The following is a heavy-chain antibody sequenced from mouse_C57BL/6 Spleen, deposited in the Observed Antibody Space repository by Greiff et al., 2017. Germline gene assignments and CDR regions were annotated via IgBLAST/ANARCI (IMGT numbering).Heavy chain of an antibody. CDR2: IRNKANGYST. V-gene: IGHV7-3*01. Sequence: EVMLVESGGGLVQPGGSLSLSCAASGFTFTDYSMSWVRQPPGKALEWLGFIRNKANGYSTEYSVSVKGRFTISRDNSQSILYLQMNALRAEDSATDYCARHYGNYVWYVDVWGTGTTVTVSS. CDR1: GFTFTDYS. J-gene: IGHJ1*03. CDR3: ARHYGNYVWYVDV. D-gene: IGHD2-1*01.